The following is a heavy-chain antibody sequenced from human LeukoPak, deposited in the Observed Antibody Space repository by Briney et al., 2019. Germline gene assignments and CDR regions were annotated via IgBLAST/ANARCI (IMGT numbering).Heavy chain of an antibody. CDR3: VNQISGWVY. Sequence: PGGSLRLSCSASGFTFSSYAMHWVQQAPGKGVKYVSGISRNGGSTNYADSVKGRFTISRDNSKNTLYLQMSSLRPEDTAVYYRVNQISGWVYWGQGTLVTVSS. D-gene: IGHD6-19*01. CDR1: GFTFSSYA. V-gene: IGHV3-64D*06. CDR2: ISRNGGST. J-gene: IGHJ4*02.